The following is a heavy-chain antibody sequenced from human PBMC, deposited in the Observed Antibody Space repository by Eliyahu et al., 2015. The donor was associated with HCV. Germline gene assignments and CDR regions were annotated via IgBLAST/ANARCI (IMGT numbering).Heavy chain of an antibody. CDR1: GGPITXGSYS. D-gene: IGHD5-12*01. CDR2: IYTSGSG. Sequence: QVQLQESGPGLVKPSQTLSLTCTVSGGPITXGSYSWTWIWQPAGKGLEWIGHIYTSGSGYYNPSLNSRATISVDTSKDQFSLDIRSVTAADTAVYYCAKGTYTYGFGGYYYYYGLDVWGQGTTVTVSS. CDR3: AKGTYTYGFGGYYYYYGLDV. J-gene: IGHJ6*02. V-gene: IGHV4-61*02.